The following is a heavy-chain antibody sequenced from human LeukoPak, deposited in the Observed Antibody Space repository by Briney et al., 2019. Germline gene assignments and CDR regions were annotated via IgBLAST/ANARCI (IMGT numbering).Heavy chain of an antibody. CDR1: GGSISSTIYY. V-gene: IGHV4-39*01. J-gene: IGHJ4*02. CDR2: IYYSGNT. CDR3: ARENFDYAYYFDY. D-gene: IGHD3-9*01. Sequence: SETLSLTCTVSGGSISSTIYYWGWIRQPPGKGLEWIGSIYYSGNTYYNPSLKSRVTISVDTSKNQFSLKLSSVTAADTAVYYCARENFDYAYYFDYWGQGTLVTVSS.